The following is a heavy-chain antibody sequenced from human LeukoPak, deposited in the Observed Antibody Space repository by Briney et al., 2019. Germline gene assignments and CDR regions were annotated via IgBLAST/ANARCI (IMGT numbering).Heavy chain of an antibody. CDR2: ISGSGGST. Sequence: GGSLRLSCAASGFTFSSYAMSWVRQAPGKGLEWVSAISGSGGSTYYADSVKGRFTISRDNSKNTLYLQMNSLRAEDTAVYHCAKAEMATISQYYFDYWGQGTLVTVSS. CDR3: AKAEMATISQYYFDY. D-gene: IGHD5-24*01. CDR1: GFTFSSYA. V-gene: IGHV3-23*01. J-gene: IGHJ4*02.